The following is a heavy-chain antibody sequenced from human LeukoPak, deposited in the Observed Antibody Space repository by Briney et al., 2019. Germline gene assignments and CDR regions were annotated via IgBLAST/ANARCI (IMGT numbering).Heavy chain of an antibody. CDR3: AKNVVVKRYIDY. V-gene: IGHV3-23*01. CDR1: GFTFSSHA. Sequence: PGGSLRLSCAASGFTFSSHAMSWVRQTPGKGLQWVSVISGSGRTTEYADSVKGRFTISRDNSKNTLSLQMNSLRVEDTAIYYCAKNVVVKRYIDYWGQGTLVTVSS. D-gene: IGHD2-15*01. CDR2: ISGSGRTT. J-gene: IGHJ4*02.